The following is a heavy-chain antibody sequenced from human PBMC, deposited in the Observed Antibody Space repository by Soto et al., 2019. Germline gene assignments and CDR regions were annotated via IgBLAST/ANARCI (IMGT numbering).Heavy chain of an antibody. CDR1: GFTFSSYG. CDR3: ARDYGAIREFDY. V-gene: IGHV3-33*01. J-gene: IGHJ4*02. D-gene: IGHD2-8*01. Sequence: QVQLVESGGGVVQPGRSLRLSCTASGFTFSSYGMHWVRQAPGKGLEWVAVIWFDGSDNNFADSVKGRFTISRDNSKNKQYLQMNSLRSDDTAVYYCARDYGAIREFDYWGQGTLVTVSS. CDR2: IWFDGSDN.